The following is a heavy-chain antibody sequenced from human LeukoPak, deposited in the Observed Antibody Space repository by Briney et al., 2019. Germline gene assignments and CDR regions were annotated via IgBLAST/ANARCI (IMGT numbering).Heavy chain of an antibody. V-gene: IGHV4-61*08. CDR1: GGCISSGGYS. Sequence: PSQTLSLTCAVSGGCISSGGYSWSWIRQPPGKGLEWIGYIYYSGSTNYNPSLKSRVTISVDTSKNQFSLKLSSVTAADTAVYYCARGMYSSSWYHHWFDPWGQGTLVTVSS. CDR2: IYYSGST. D-gene: IGHD6-13*01. J-gene: IGHJ5*02. CDR3: ARGMYSSSWYHHWFDP.